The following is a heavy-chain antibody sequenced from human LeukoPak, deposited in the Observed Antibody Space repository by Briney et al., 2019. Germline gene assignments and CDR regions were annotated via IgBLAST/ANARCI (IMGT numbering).Heavy chain of an antibody. D-gene: IGHD4-11*01. CDR1: GFTFSNYA. V-gene: IGHV3-23*01. Sequence: PGGSLRLSCAASGFTFSNYALSWVRQAPGKGLEWVSGISGSGGSTYFADSVKGRFTISRDSSKNTLYLQMNSLRAEDTAVYYCAKENLPLRTTVTFDYWGQGTLVTVSS. J-gene: IGHJ4*02. CDR2: ISGSGGST. CDR3: AKENLPLRTTVTFDY.